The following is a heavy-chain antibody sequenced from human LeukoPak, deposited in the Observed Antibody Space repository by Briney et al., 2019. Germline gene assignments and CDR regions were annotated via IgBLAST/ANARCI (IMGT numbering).Heavy chain of an antibody. CDR1: GGTFSSYA. D-gene: IGHD2-15*01. Sequence: SVKVSCKASGGTFSSYAISWVRQAPGQGLEWMGGIIPIFGTANYAQKFQGRVTITADESMSTAYMELSSLRSEDTAVYYCARGLLEGYYYYYMDVWGKGTTVTVSS. CDR3: ARGLLEGYYYYYMDV. V-gene: IGHV1-69*13. J-gene: IGHJ6*03. CDR2: IIPIFGTA.